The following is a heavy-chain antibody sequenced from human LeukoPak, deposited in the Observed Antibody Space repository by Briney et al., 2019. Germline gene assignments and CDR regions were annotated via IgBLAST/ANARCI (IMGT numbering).Heavy chain of an antibody. CDR2: TYFWSKGYN. CDR3: ARDEVTSGWYTFDY. CDR1: GDSVPSNNGA. J-gene: IGHJ4*02. Sequence: SQTLSLTCGISGDSVPSNNGAWNWLKQSPSRGLEWLGRTYFWSKGYNDYAGSMKGRINISPDTSSHQFSLQLNSVTPEDTAVYYCARDEVTSGWYTFDYWGQRTLVTAAS. D-gene: IGHD6-19*01. V-gene: IGHV6-1*01.